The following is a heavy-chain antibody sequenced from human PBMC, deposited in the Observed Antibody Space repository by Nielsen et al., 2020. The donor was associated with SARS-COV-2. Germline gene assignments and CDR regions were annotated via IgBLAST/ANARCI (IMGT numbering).Heavy chain of an antibody. J-gene: IGHJ5*02. CDR2: IYHSGST. D-gene: IGHD6-13*01. CDR1: GDSIGSYY. Sequence: SETLSLTCTVSGDSIGSYYWNWIRQPPGKGPEWIGHIYHSGSTYYNPSLKSRITISVDTSKNQFSLEVTSVTAADTAVYYCARVPYSSSWYVWFDPWGRGTLVTVSS. CDR3: ARVPYSSSWYVWFDP. V-gene: IGHV4-4*09.